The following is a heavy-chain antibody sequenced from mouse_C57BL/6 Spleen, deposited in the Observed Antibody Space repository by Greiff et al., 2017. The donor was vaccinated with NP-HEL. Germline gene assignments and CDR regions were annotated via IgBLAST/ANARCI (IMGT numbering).Heavy chain of an antibody. V-gene: IGHV5-17*01. D-gene: IGHD2-2*01. J-gene: IGHJ2*01. CDR1: GFTFSDYG. CDR2: ISSGSSTI. CDR3: ARDGYDDFDY. Sequence: EVKLVESGGGLVKPGGSLKLSCAASGFTFSDYGMHWVRQAPEKGLEWVAYISSGSSTIYYADTVKGRFTISRDNAKNTLFLQMTSLGSEDTAMYYCARDGYDDFDYWGQGTTLTVSS.